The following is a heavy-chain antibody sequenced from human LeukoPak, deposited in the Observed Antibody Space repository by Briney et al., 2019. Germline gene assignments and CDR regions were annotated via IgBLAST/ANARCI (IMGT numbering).Heavy chain of an antibody. Sequence: SETLSLTCSVSGGSVSSSGSYWGWIRQSPGRGLEWIGSISDTGRTNYNPSLKSRVTISVDTSNNQFSLNLSSVTAADTAVYYCARRGVGRITAYWGQGTLVTVSS. CDR3: ARRGVGRITAY. CDR2: ISDTGRT. CDR1: GGSVSSSGSY. D-gene: IGHD3-3*01. J-gene: IGHJ4*02. V-gene: IGHV4-39*01.